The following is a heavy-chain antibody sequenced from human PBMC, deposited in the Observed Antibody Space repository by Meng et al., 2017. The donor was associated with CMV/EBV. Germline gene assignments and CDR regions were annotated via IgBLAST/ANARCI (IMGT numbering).Heavy chain of an antibody. V-gene: IGHV1-69*02. CDR3: ARASPLFWSGRRGFFDP. CDR2: IIPILGIA. Sequence: GPFSSYTISWVRQAPGQGLEWMGRIIPILGIANYAQKFQGRVTITADKSTSTAYMELSSLRSEDTAVYYCARASPLFWSGRRGFFDPWGQGTLVTVSS. CDR1: GPFSSYT. J-gene: IGHJ5*02. D-gene: IGHD3-3*01.